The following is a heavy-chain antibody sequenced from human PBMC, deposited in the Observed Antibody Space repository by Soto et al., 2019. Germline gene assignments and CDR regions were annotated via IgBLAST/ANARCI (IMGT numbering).Heavy chain of an antibody. J-gene: IGHJ6*02. CDR2: ISSSSSYI. CDR1: VFTFSSYS. CDR3: ARDDYGDSHYYYYYGMDV. D-gene: IGHD4-17*01. V-gene: IGHV3-21*01. Sequence: PGGSLRLSCAASVFTFSSYSMNWVRQAPGKGLEWVSSISSSSSYIYYADSVKGRFTISRDNAKNSLYLQMNSLRAEDTAVYYCARDDYGDSHYYYYYGMDVWGQGTTVTVSS.